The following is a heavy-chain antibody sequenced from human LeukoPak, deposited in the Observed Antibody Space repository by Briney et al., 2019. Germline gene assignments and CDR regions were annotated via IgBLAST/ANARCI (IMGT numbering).Heavy chain of an antibody. Sequence: GASVKVSCKASGYTFTSYAMNWVRQAPGQGLEWMGWINTNTGNPTYAQGFTGRFVFSLDTSVSTAYLQISSLKAEDTAVYYCARDTTLLKQQLRGTFQHWGQGTLVTVSS. J-gene: IGHJ1*01. V-gene: IGHV7-4-1*02. CDR2: INTNTGNP. D-gene: IGHD6-13*01. CDR3: ARDTTLLKQQLRGTFQH. CDR1: GYTFTSYA.